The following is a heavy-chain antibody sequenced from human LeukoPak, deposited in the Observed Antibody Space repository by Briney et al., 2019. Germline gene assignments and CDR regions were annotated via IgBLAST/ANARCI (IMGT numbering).Heavy chain of an antibody. V-gene: IGHV3-21*01. CDR1: AFTFSDYW. Sequence: GGSLRLSCAASAFTFSDYWTNWVRQAPGKGLEWVSSINVRGTHIYYADSVKGRFTISRDNTKNSLYLQMNSLRAEDTAVYYCARGYDSSGYYPSALDDWGQGNVVTVSS. D-gene: IGHD3-22*01. J-gene: IGHJ4*02. CDR3: ARGYDSSGYYPSALDD. CDR2: INVRGTHI.